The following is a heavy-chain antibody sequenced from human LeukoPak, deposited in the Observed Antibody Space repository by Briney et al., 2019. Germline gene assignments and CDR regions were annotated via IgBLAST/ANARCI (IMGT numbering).Heavy chain of an antibody. CDR2: IYYSGST. D-gene: IGHD6-19*01. J-gene: IGHJ6*02. Sequence: SETLSLTCTVSGGSISSHDWSWIRQPPGKGLEWIAYIYYSGSTNYNPSLKSRVTISVDTSKKQFSLKLSSVTAADTAVYYCARRVAVAGRDSYGMDVWGQGTTVTVSS. CDR3: ARRVAVAGRDSYGMDV. V-gene: IGHV4-59*08. CDR1: GGSISSHD.